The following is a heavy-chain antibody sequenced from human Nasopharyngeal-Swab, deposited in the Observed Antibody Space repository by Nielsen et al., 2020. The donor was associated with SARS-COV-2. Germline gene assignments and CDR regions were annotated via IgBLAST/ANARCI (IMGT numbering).Heavy chain of an antibody. D-gene: IGHD2-15*01. CDR1: GFTFSTYW. CDR3: AKDVGGRDNY. V-gene: IGHV3-74*01. CDR2: INTDGTTT. J-gene: IGHJ4*02. Sequence: GGSLRLSCAASGFTFSTYWMHWVRQPPGKGLLWVSRINTDGTTTNYADSVKGRFTISRDNAKNTLYLQMNSLRAEDTAAYYCAKDVGGRDNYWGQGTLVTVSS.